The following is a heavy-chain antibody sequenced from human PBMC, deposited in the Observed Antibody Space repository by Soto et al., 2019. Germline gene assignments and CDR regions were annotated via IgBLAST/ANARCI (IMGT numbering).Heavy chain of an antibody. J-gene: IGHJ6*02. V-gene: IGHV3-53*01. D-gene: IGHD6-19*01. CDR3: ARDLPIAVAGGSEYYYGMDV. Sequence: GGSLRLSCAASGFTVSSNYMSWVRQAPGKGLEWVSVIYSGGSTYYADSVKGRFTISRDNSKNTLYLQMNSLRAEDTAVYYCARDLPIAVAGGSEYYYGMDVWGQGTTVTVSS. CDR2: IYSGGST. CDR1: GFTVSSNY.